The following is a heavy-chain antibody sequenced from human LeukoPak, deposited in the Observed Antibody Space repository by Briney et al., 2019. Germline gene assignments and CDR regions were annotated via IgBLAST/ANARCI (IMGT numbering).Heavy chain of an antibody. D-gene: IGHD2-15*01. Sequence: GGSLGLSCAASGFTFSRYNMNWVRQAPGKGLEWVSSISRTGNYIYYADSVKGRFTISRDNAQNSLFLQMNSLRVEDTAVYYCARVLETDCSGGSCYSGLDYWGQGTLVTVSS. CDR3: ARVLETDCSGGSCYSGLDY. V-gene: IGHV3-21*01. CDR2: ISRTGNYI. J-gene: IGHJ4*02. CDR1: GFTFSRYN.